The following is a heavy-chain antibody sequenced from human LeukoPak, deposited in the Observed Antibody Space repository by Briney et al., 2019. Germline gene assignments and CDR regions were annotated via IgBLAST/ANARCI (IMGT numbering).Heavy chain of an antibody. CDR1: GGSISSSSYY. CDR2: IYYSGST. D-gene: IGHD3-22*01. J-gene: IGHJ3*02. V-gene: IGHV4-39*01. Sequence: PSETLSLTCTVSGGSISSSSYYWGWIRQPPGKGLEWIGSIYYSGSTYYNPSLKGRVTISVDTSKNQFSLKLSSVTAADTAVYYCARSERYYYDTKGAFDIWGQGTMVTVSS. CDR3: ARSERYYYDTKGAFDI.